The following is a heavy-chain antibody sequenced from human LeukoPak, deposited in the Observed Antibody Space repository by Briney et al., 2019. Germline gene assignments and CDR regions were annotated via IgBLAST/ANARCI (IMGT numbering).Heavy chain of an antibody. J-gene: IGHJ4*02. V-gene: IGHV3-23*01. CDR1: GFPFSTYA. CDR3: AKDVYGDYGGLDY. Sequence: QAGGSLRLSCAASGFPFSTYAMSWVRQAPGKGLEWVSSIRGSNGSTYYPYAVKGRLDISRENSKNTLYMQMNSLRAEDTAVYYCAKDVYGDYGGLDYWGQGTLATVYS. CDR2: IRGSNGST. D-gene: IGHD4-17*01.